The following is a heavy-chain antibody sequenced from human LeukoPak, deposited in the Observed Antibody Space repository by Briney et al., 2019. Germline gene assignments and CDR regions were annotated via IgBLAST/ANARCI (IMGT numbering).Heavy chain of an antibody. CDR2: ISSSSSYI. V-gene: IGHV3-21*01. D-gene: IGHD5-12*01. Sequence: GGSLRLSCAASGFTFSSYSINWVRQAPGKGLEWVSSISSSSSYIYYADSVKGRFTISRDNAKNSLYLQMNSLRAEDTAVYYCARGSPGVVATIGSFWGQGTLVTVSS. J-gene: IGHJ4*02. CDR3: ARGSPGVVATIGSF. CDR1: GFTFSSYS.